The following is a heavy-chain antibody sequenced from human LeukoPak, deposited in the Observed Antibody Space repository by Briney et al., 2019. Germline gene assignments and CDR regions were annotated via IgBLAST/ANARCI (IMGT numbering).Heavy chain of an antibody. J-gene: IGHJ4*02. D-gene: IGHD3-10*01. CDR1: GYTFTGYN. V-gene: IGHV1-2*02. CDR3: ARGVGLRGVIIDYFDY. Sequence: ASVKVSCKASGYTFTGYNLHWVRQAPGQGLEWMGWINPNSGGTNYAQKFQGRVTMTRDTSINTAYMEQSRLRSDDTAVYYCARGVGLRGVIIDYFDYWGQGRLVTVSS. CDR2: INPNSGGT.